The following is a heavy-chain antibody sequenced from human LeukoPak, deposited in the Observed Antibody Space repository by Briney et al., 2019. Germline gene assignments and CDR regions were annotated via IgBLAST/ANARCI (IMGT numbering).Heavy chain of an antibody. Sequence: GGSLRLSCAASGFTFSSYAMSWVRQAPGKGLEWVSAISGSGGSTYYADSVKGRFTISRGNSKNALYLQMNSLRAEDTAVYYCAKDLSPPEAYYFDYWGQGTLVTVSS. J-gene: IGHJ4*02. V-gene: IGHV3-23*01. CDR3: AKDLSPPEAYYFDY. CDR2: ISGSGGST. CDR1: GFTFSSYA.